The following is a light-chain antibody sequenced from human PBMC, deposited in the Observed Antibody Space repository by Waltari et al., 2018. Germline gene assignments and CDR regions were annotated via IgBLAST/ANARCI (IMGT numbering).Light chain of an antibody. CDR2: VNSDGSH. CDR3: QTGGHGTWV. Sequence: QLVLTQSPSASASQGASVKLTCTLSSGHSTNIIAWHQQQPEKGPRYLMKVNSDGSHSKGDQIPDRFSGSSSGAEHYLTISSLQSEDEADYYCQTGGHGTWVFGGGTKLTVL. J-gene: IGLJ3*02. CDR1: SGHSTNI. V-gene: IGLV4-69*01.